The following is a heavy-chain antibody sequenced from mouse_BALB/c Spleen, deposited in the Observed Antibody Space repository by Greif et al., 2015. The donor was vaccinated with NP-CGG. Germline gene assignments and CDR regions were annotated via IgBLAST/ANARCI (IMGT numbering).Heavy chain of an antibody. CDR2: IYPGDGDT. Sequence: LVESGAELVRPGSSVKISCKASGYAFSSYWMNWVKQRPGQGLEWIGQIYPGDGDTNYNGKFKGKATLTADKSSSTAYMQLSSLTSEDSAVYFCARSLPYFDYWGQGTTLTVPS. V-gene: IGHV1-80*01. CDR1: GYAFSSYW. J-gene: IGHJ2*01. CDR3: ARSLPYFDY.